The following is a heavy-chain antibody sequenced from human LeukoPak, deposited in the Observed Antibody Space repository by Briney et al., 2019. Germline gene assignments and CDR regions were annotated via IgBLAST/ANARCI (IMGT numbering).Heavy chain of an antibody. J-gene: IGHJ4*02. CDR1: GFTFSSYA. CDR3: ARDRGGFLEWLPIGLFDY. D-gene: IGHD3-3*01. CDR2: ISYDGSNK. V-gene: IGHV3-30-3*01. Sequence: PGGSLRLSCAASGFTFSSYAMHWVRQAPGKGLEWVAVISYDGSNKYYADSVKGRFTISRDNSKNTLYLQMNSLRAEDTAVYYCARDRGGFLEWLPIGLFDYWGQGTLVTVSP.